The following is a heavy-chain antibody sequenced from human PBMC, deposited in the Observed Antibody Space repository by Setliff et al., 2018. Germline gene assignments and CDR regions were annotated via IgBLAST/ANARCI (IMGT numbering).Heavy chain of an antibody. V-gene: IGHV4-39*07. D-gene: IGHD2-15*01. CDR2: IYYGGSA. J-gene: IGHJ4*02. CDR1: GGSISSSNYY. Sequence: SETLSLTCTVSGGSISSSNYYWGWIRQPPGKGLEWIGNIYYGGSAYYNPSLKSRVTISVETSKNQFSLKLSSVTAADTAMYYCARILGYCSGGSCYVPYWGQGTLVTVSS. CDR3: ARILGYCSGGSCYVPY.